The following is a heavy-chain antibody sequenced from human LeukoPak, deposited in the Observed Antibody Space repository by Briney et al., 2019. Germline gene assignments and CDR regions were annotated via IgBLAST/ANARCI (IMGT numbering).Heavy chain of an antibody. CDR1: GYTFTSYA. J-gene: IGHJ4*02. CDR2: INAGNGNT. V-gene: IGHV1-3*01. CDR3: ARDDGSGSFDFDY. Sequence: GASVKVSCKASGYTFTSYAMHWVRQAPGQRLEWMGWINAGNGNTKYSQEFQGRVTMTTDTSTSTAYMGLRSLRSDDTAVYYCARDDGSGSFDFDYWGQGTLVTVSS. D-gene: IGHD3-10*01.